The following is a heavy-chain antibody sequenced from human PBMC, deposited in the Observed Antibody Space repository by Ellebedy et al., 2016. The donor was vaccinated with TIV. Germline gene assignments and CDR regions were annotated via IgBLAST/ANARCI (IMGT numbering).Heavy chain of an antibody. CDR1: GGSISSYY. V-gene: IGHV4-4*07. Sequence: SETLSLTXTVSGGSISSYYWSWIRQPAGKGLEWIGRIYTSGSTNYNPSLKNRVTMSVDTSKNQFSLKLSSVTAADTAVYYCARARGGGWSNWLDPWGQGTLVTVSS. D-gene: IGHD6-19*01. J-gene: IGHJ5*02. CDR2: IYTSGST. CDR3: ARARGGGWSNWLDP.